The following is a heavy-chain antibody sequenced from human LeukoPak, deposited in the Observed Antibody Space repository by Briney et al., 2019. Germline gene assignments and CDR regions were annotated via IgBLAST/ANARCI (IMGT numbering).Heavy chain of an antibody. CDR3: ARGPAHCSGGSCYSSEYYYYGMDV. CDR1: GFTLSSYG. Sequence: PGGSLRLSCAASGFTLSSYGMHWVRQAPGKGLEWVAVISYDGSNKYYADSVKGRFTISRDNSKNTLYLQMNSLRAEDTAVYYCARGPAHCSGGSCYSSEYYYYGMDVWGQGTTVTVSS. CDR2: ISYDGSNK. J-gene: IGHJ6*02. V-gene: IGHV3-30*03. D-gene: IGHD2-15*01.